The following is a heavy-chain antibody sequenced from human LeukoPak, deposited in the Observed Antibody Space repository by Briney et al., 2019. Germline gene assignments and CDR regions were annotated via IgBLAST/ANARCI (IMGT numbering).Heavy chain of an antibody. D-gene: IGHD5-18*01. J-gene: IGHJ4*02. Sequence: SETLSLTCTVSGGSISSYYWSWIRQPPGKGLEWIGYIYYSGSTNYNPSLKSRVTISVDTSKNQFSLKLSSVTAADTAVYYCARQKNTAMVTLFDYWGQGALVTVSS. CDR2: IYYSGST. CDR1: GGSISSYY. CDR3: ARQKNTAMVTLFDY. V-gene: IGHV4-59*08.